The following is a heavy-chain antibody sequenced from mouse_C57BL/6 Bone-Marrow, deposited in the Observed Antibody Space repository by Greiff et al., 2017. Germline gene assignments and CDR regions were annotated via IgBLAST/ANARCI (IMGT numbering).Heavy chain of an antibody. CDR3: ARVSVTSYWYFDV. D-gene: IGHD2-12*01. V-gene: IGHV3-6*01. Sequence: EVQLQESGPGLVKPSQSLSLTCPVTGSSITSGYYWNWIRQFPGNKLEWLGYISYDGSNNYNPSPKNRISITRDTSNNQFFLKLNSVTTEDISTYYCARVSVTSYWYFDVWGTGTTVTVSS. J-gene: IGHJ1*03. CDR1: GSSITSGYY. CDR2: ISYDGSN.